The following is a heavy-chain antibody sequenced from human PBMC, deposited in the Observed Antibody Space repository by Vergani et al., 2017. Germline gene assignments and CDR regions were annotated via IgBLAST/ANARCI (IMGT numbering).Heavy chain of an antibody. Sequence: EVQLVQSGAEVKKPGESLKISCQISGYSFTNYWIGWVRQMPGKGLEWMGIIHPADPDTRYSPSFQGQVTISVDKSISPAYLQRSSLRASDSAMYYCARLYGRDSSGSKYFDYWGQGTLVTVSS. CDR3: ARLYGRDSSGSKYFDY. CDR1: GYSFTNYW. D-gene: IGHD3-22*01. J-gene: IGHJ4*02. CDR2: IHPADPDT. V-gene: IGHV5-51*01.